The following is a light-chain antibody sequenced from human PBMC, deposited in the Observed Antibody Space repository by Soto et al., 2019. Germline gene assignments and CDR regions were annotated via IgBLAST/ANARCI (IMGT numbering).Light chain of an antibody. CDR3: QEYDGAPPIT. CDR2: GAS. CDR1: QSVSSSY. J-gene: IGKJ5*01. Sequence: EIVLTQSPGTLSLSPGERATLSCRTSQSVSSSYLAWYHQKPGQAXXLLIYGASSRASGTPERFSGSGSGTDFTLTISRLEPEDFAVYYCQEYDGAPPITFGLGTRLEIK. V-gene: IGKV3-20*01.